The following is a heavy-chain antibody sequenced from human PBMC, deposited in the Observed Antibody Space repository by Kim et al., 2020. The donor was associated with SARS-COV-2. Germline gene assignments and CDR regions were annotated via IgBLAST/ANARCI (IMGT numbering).Heavy chain of an antibody. Sequence: TSYAESVKGRFTISRDNAKKTLYLQMNSLRAEDTAVYYCARAIAVAGTDYWGQGTVVTVSS. CDR2: T. J-gene: IGHJ4*02. CDR3: ARAIAVAGTDY. V-gene: IGHV3-74*01. D-gene: IGHD6-19*01.